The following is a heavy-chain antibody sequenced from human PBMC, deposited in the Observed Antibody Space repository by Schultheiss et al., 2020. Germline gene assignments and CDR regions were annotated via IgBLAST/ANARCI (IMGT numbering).Heavy chain of an antibody. CDR2: IYYSGST. J-gene: IGHJ6*03. D-gene: IGHD1-14*01. V-gene: IGHV4-59*12. Sequence: SETLSLTCAVYGGSFSGYYWSWIRQPPGKGLEWIGYIYYSGSTNYNPSLKSRVTISVDTSKNQFSLKLSSVTAADTAVYYCAKREGNLSYYYYMDVWGKGTTVTVSS. CDR3: AKREGNLSYYYYMDV. CDR1: GGSFSGYY.